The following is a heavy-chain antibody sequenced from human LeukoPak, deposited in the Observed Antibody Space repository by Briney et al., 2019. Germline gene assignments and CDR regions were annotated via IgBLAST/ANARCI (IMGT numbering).Heavy chain of an antibody. Sequence: PGGSLRLSCVASGFSFSDVWMTWVRRAPWKGLEWVSRISWNSGSIGYADSVKGRFTISRDNAKNSLYLQMNSLRAEDTALYYCAKVGEAGYSSSWDNAEYFQHWGQGTLVTVSS. D-gene: IGHD6-13*01. CDR3: AKVGEAGYSSSWDNAEYFQH. CDR1: GFSFSDVW. V-gene: IGHV3-9*01. J-gene: IGHJ1*01. CDR2: ISWNSGSI.